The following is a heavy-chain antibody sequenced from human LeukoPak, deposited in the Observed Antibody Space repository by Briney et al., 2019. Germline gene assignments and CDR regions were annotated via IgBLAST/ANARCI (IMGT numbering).Heavy chain of an antibody. V-gene: IGHV1-69*13. CDR3: ARVLRGIAAAGTRWFDP. CDR1: GGTFSSYA. J-gene: IGHJ5*02. Sequence: SVKVSCKASGGTFSSYAISWVRQAPGQGLEWMGGIIPIFGTANYAQKFQGRVTITADESTSTAYMELSRLRSDDTAVYYCARVLRGIAAAGTRWFDPWGQGTLVTVSS. CDR2: IIPIFGTA. D-gene: IGHD6-13*01.